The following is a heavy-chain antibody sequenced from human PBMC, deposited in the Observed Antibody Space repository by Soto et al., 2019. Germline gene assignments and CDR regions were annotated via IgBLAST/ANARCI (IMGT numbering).Heavy chain of an antibody. Sequence: SPPTLVNPARSVRLTCTFSGLSLSSSGMCVSWIRQPPGKALEWLALIDWDDDKYYSTSLKTRLTISKDTSKNQVVLTMTNMDPVDTATYYCARMPYTYYYDSSGYYYYYYGMDVWGQGTTVTSP. CDR1: GLSLSSSGMC. D-gene: IGHD3-22*01. CDR2: IDWDDDK. CDR3: ARMPYTYYYDSSGYYYYYYGMDV. V-gene: IGHV2-70*01. J-gene: IGHJ6*02.